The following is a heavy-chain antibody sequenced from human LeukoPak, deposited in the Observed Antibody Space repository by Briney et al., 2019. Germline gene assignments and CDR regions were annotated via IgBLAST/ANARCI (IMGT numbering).Heavy chain of an antibody. CDR1: GFTFSSYS. Sequence: PAGSLRLSCAASGFTFSSYSMNWVRQAPGKGLEWVSSISSSSSYIYYADSMKGRFTISRDNAKNSLYLQMNSLRAEDTAVYYCARVEVVTGLEEYFDLWGRGTLVTVSS. D-gene: IGHD2-15*01. V-gene: IGHV3-21*01. CDR3: ARVEVVTGLEEYFDL. J-gene: IGHJ2*01. CDR2: ISSSSSYI.